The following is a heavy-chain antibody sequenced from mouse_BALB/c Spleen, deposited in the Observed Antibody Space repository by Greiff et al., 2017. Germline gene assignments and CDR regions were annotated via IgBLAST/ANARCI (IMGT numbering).Heavy chain of an antibody. CDR3: ARSYYDYDGHYFDY. V-gene: IGHV14-1*02. CDR1: GFNIKDYY. CDR2: IDPENGNT. D-gene: IGHD2-4*01. J-gene: IGHJ2*01. Sequence: QLQQSGAELVRPGALVKLSCKASGFNIKDYYMHWVKQRPEQGLEWIGWIDPENGNTIYDPKFQGKASITADTSSNTAYLQLSSLTSEDTAVYYCARSYYDYDGHYFDYWGQGTTLTVSS.